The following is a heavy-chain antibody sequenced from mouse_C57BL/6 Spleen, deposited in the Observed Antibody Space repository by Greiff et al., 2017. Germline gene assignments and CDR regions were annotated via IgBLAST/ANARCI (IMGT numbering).Heavy chain of an antibody. Sequence: EVKLMESGPELVKPGASVKIPCKASGYTFTDYNMDWVKQSHGKSLEWIGDINPNNGGTIYNQKFKGKATLTVDKSSSTAYMELRSLTSEDTAVYYCARGYSNYDPYYFDYWGQGTTLTVSA. CDR1: GYTFTDYN. D-gene: IGHD2-5*01. CDR2: INPNNGGT. V-gene: IGHV1-18*01. J-gene: IGHJ2*01. CDR3: ARGYSNYDPYYFDY.